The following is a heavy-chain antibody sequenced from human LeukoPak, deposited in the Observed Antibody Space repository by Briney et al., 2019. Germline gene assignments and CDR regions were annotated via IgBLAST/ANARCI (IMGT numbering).Heavy chain of an antibody. CDR2: FNPNSGGA. CDR1: GYKFTAYY. D-gene: IGHD3-10*01. V-gene: IGHV1-2*02. Sequence: ASVNVSCKASGYKFTAYYMHWVRQAPGQGLEWMGWFNPNSGGANYAQKFQGRVTMTRDTSISTAHMDLSRLRSDDTAVYFCARDLYYGSGTTHGDACDIWGQGTMVTVSS. J-gene: IGHJ3*02. CDR3: ARDLYYGSGTTHGDACDI.